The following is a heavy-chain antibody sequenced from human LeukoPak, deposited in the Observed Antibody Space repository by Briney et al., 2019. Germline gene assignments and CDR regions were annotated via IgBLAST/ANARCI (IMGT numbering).Heavy chain of an antibody. V-gene: IGHV3-21*01. Sequence: GGSLRLSCAASGFTFSSYSMNWVRQAPGKGLEWVSSISGSSSYIYYADSVKGRFTISRDNAKNPLYLQMNSLRAEDTAVYYCARAVWDSSGHLFDYWGQGTLVTVSS. CDR1: GFTFSSYS. J-gene: IGHJ4*02. D-gene: IGHD3-22*01. CDR3: ARAVWDSSGHLFDY. CDR2: ISGSSSYI.